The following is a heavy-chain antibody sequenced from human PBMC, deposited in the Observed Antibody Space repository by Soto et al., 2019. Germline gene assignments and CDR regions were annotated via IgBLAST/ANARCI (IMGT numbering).Heavy chain of an antibody. CDR2: ISGSGDNT. CDR3: AKETGHGGPYDY. Sequence: EVQLLESGGGLVQPGGSLRLSCAASAFTFRNYGMNWVRKAPGKGLEWVSAISGSGDNTYYADSVKGRFTISRDNSKNVLYLQMNSLRAEATAVYYCAKETGHGGPYDYWGQGTLVTVSS. CDR1: AFTFRNYG. V-gene: IGHV3-23*01. J-gene: IGHJ4*02. D-gene: IGHD4-17*01.